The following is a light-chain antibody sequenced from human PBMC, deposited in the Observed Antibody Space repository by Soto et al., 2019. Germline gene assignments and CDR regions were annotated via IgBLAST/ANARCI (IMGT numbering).Light chain of an antibody. CDR2: EDT. V-gene: IGLV2-23*01. J-gene: IGLJ1*01. CDR1: SSDVGGYDY. Sequence: QSVLTQPASVSGSPGQSITISCTGTSSDVGGYDYVSWYQQHPGKAPKLMIYEDTKRPSGVSNRFSGSRSGNTASLTVSGLQAEDETDYYCCSYAGSSTYVFGTGTKVTVL. CDR3: CSYAGSSTYV.